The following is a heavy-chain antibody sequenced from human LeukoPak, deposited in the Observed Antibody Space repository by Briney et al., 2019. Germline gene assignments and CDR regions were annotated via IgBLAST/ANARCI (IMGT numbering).Heavy chain of an antibody. CDR1: GGSFSGYY. CDR3: ATSGGPLNWFDP. V-gene: IGHV4-34*01. J-gene: IGHJ5*02. Sequence: SETLSLTCAVYGGSFSGYYWGWIRQSPGKGLEWIGEINHSGSTNYNPSLKSRVTISIDTSKNQFSLKLSSVTAADTAVYYCATSGGPLNWFDPWGQGTPVTVSS. CDR2: INHSGST.